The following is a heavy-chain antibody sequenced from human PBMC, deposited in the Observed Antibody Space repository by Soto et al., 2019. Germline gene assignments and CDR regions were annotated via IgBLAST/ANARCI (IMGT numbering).Heavy chain of an antibody. CDR1: GYTFTNFG. V-gene: IGHV1-69*13. J-gene: IGHJ6*02. Sequence: SVKVSCKASGYTFTNFGISWVRQAPGQGLEWMGGIIRIFTTANYAQRFQGRVTITADGSTSTAYMELSSLRSEDTAVYYCARGYYGSGTYYPYYYYYRLDVWGQGTTVTVSS. CDR3: ARGYYGSGTYYPYYYYYRLDV. D-gene: IGHD3-10*01. CDR2: IIRIFTTA.